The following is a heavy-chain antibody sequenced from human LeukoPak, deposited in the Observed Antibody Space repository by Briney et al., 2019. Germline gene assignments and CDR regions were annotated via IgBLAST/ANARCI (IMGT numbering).Heavy chain of an antibody. D-gene: IGHD1-1*01. CDR2: MNPNSGDT. J-gene: IGHJ4*02. CDR3: ASKAGNFQLRPTFDF. Sequence: ASVKVSCKVSGYTSTDCLIDWVRQVPGQGLEWMGWMNPNSGDTSYAQRFHDRVMMTRDTSVTTVYLEVTSLTSDDTAVFYCASKAGNFQLRPTFDFWGQGTLLIVSS. CDR1: GYTSTDCL. V-gene: IGHV1-2*02.